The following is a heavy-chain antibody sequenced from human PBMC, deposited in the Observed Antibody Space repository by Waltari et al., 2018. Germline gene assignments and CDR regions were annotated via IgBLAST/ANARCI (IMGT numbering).Heavy chain of an antibody. V-gene: IGHV1-69*01. CDR3: ARTRGWGRNYHFDY. D-gene: IGHD4-4*01. CDR2: IIPIFGTA. CDR1: GGTFSSYA. J-gene: IGHJ4*02. Sequence: QAQLVQSGAEVKKPGSSVKVSCKASGGTFSSYAISWVRQAPGQGLEWMGGIIPIFGTANYAQKFEGRVTITADESTGTAYMELSRLRSDDTAVYYCARTRGWGRNYHFDYWGQGTLVTVSS.